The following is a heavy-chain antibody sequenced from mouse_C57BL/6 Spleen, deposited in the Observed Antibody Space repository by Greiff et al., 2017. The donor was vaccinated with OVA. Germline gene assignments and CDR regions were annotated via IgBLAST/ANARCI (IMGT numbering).Heavy chain of an antibody. CDR1: GYTFTDYY. D-gene: IGHD2-3*01. CDR3: ARFPPSYDGYLYYAMDY. CDR2: IYPGSGNT. V-gene: IGHV1-76*01. J-gene: IGHJ4*01. Sequence: VNVVESGAELVRPGASVKLSCKASGYTFTDYYINWVKQRPGQGLEWIARIYPGSGNTYYNEKFKGKATLTAEKSSSTAYMQLSSLTSEDAAVYFCARFPPSYDGYLYYAMDYWGQGTSVTVSS.